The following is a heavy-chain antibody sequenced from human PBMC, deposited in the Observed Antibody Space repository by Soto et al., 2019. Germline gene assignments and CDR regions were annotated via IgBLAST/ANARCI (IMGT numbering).Heavy chain of an antibody. CDR2: FYTSGNT. J-gene: IGHJ5*02. V-gene: IGHV4-4*07. Sequence: SETLSLTXTVSGGSVSSYYWSWIRQPAGKGLEWIGRFYTSGNTNYNSSLRSRVTMSLDTSKNQFSLKLSSVTAADTAVYFCASDSTGWFDPWGQGTLVTVSS. D-gene: IGHD7-27*01. CDR3: ASDSTGWFDP. CDR1: GGSVSSYY.